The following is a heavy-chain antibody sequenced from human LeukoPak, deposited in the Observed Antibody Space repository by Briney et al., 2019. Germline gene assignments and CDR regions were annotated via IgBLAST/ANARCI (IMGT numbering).Heavy chain of an antibody. CDR2: ISYDGSNK. J-gene: IGHJ4*02. CDR1: GFTFSSYA. V-gene: IGHV3-30*14. CDR3: ARAHPPLYYDFWGGYYFDY. Sequence: PGRSLRLSCAASGFTFSSYAMHWVRQAPGKGLEWVAVISYDGSNKYYADSVRGRFTISRDNSKNTLYLQMNSLRVEDTAVYYCARAHPPLYYDFWGGYYFDYWGQGTLVTVSS. D-gene: IGHD3-3*01.